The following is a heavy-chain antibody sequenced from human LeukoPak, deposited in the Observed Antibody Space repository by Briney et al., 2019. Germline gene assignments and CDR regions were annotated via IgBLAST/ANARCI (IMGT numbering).Heavy chain of an antibody. CDR1: GYTFTNFG. CDR2: ISGYNGYT. Sequence: VASVKVSCKASGYTFTNFGISWVRQAPGQGLEWVGWISGYNGYTKYTQGYQGRVTMTTDTSTGTAYMDLRSLTSDDTAIYYCARDLSHRLEYYKFNLGYWGQGTLVTVSS. J-gene: IGHJ4*02. V-gene: IGHV1-18*01. CDR3: ARDLSHRLEYYKFNLGY. D-gene: IGHD1-26*01.